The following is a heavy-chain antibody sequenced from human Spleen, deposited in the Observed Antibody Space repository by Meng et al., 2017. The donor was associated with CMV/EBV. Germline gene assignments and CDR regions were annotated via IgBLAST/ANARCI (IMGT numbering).Heavy chain of an antibody. CDR2: IYYTGST. V-gene: IGHV4-59*01. CDR1: GGSISTYY. Sequence: SETLSLTCSVSGGSISTYYWSWIRQPPGKGLDWIGYIYYTGSTNYNPSLKSRVTISKDTSKNQFSLKLSSVTAADTAVYYCARGSSTSLLGFDYWGQGTLVTVSS. CDR3: ARGSSTSLLGFDY. D-gene: IGHD2-2*01. J-gene: IGHJ4*02.